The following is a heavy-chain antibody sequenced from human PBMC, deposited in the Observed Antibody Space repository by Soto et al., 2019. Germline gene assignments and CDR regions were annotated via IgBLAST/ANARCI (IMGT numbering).Heavy chain of an antibody. Sequence: SETLSLTCTVSGGSISSYYWSWIRQPPGKGLEWIGYIYYSGSTNYNPSLKSRVTISVDTSKNQFSLKLSSVTAADTAVYYCARGRRPREDAFDIWGQGTMVTVSS. J-gene: IGHJ3*02. CDR3: ARGRRPREDAFDI. CDR1: GGSISSYY. V-gene: IGHV4-59*01. CDR2: IYYSGST. D-gene: IGHD1-26*01.